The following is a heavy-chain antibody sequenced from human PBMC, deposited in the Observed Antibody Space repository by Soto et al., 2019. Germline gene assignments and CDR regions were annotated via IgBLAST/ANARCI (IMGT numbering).Heavy chain of an antibody. CDR2: ISDDGASI. CDR3: ARENSVQAWLHHFDH. D-gene: IGHD5-18*01. V-gene: IGHV3-48*03. J-gene: IGHJ4*02. Sequence: SLRLSCEASGFSFSSFAMNWVRQAPGRGLEWVSYISDDGASIYYADSLKGRFTISRDNAKNSLSLQMNNLRAEDTAVYYCARENSVQAWLHHFDHWGRGTLVTVSS. CDR1: GFSFSSFA.